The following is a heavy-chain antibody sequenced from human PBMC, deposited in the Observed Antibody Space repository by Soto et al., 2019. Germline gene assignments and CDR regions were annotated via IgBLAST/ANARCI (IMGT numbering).Heavy chain of an antibody. CDR3: GIFPEGSRSGGMDV. J-gene: IGHJ6*01. CDR2: IDSSDTYT. V-gene: IGHV5-10-1*01. CDR1: GYSFTRYW. Sequence: PGESLKISCTGFGYSFTRYWIRWVLQMPWKGLEWMGRIDSSDTYTNYSPSFQGHITISDNKSKSTAYLQWSSLKASDTGMYYCGIFPEGSRSGGMDVGGQEPGDTVSS. D-gene: IGHD6-6*01.